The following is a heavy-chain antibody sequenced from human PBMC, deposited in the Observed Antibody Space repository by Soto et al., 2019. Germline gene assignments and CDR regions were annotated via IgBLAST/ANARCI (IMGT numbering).Heavy chain of an antibody. D-gene: IGHD3-22*01. V-gene: IGHV3-74*01. Sequence: GSLRLSCAASGFTFSSYWMHWVRQAPGKGLVWVSRINSDGSSTSYADSVKGRFTISRDNAKNTLYLQMNSLRAEDTAVYYCARVFTTMIVVVTNADAFDIWGQGTMVTVSS. J-gene: IGHJ3*02. CDR3: ARVFTTMIVVVTNADAFDI. CDR2: INSDGSST. CDR1: GFTFSSYW.